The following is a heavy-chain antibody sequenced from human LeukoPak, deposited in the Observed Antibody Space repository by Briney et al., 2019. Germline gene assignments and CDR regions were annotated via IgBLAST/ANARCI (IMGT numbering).Heavy chain of an antibody. CDR1: GYTFTKYD. J-gene: IGHJ4*02. V-gene: IGHV1-8*01. CDR3: ARVWGAIDY. D-gene: IGHD1-26*01. CDR2: MNPKSRNT. Sequence: ASVKVSCKTSGYTFTKYDINWVRQAPGQGLEWMGWMNPKSRNTGSAQRFQGRVTMTRDTSISTAYMELISLRSEDTAVYYCARVWGAIDYWGQGTLVTVSS.